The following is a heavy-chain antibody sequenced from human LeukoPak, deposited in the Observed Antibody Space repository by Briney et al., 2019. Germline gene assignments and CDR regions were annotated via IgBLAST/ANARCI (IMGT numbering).Heavy chain of an antibody. Sequence: GASVKVSCKASGGTFSSYAISWVRQAPGQGLEWMGRIIPILGIANYAQKFQGRVTITADKSTSTAYMELSSLRSEDTAVYYCARDPSTLRDGYNFLFFDYWGQGTLVTVSS. V-gene: IGHV1-69*04. CDR3: ARDPSTLRDGYNFLFFDY. CDR2: IIPILGIA. CDR1: GGTFSSYA. D-gene: IGHD5-24*01. J-gene: IGHJ4*02.